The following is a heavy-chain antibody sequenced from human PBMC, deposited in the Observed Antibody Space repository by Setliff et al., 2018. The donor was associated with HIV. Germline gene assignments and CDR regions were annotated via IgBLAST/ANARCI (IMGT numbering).Heavy chain of an antibody. J-gene: IGHJ4*01. CDR3: ARYRSGDSDISLDQ. CDR1: GGSFSGYY. Sequence: SETLSLTCAVYGGSFSGYYWSWIRQSPGKGLEWIGNIHYTGISDINPSLKRRATISLDRPKIQFSLKLSSVTAADTAVYYCARYRSGDSDISLDQWGHGALVTVSS. D-gene: IGHD3-10*01. CDR2: IHYTGIS. V-gene: IGHV4-34*11.